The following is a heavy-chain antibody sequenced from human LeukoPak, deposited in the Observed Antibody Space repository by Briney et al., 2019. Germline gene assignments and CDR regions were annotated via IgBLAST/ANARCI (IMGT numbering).Heavy chain of an antibody. CDR1: GRSISSGGYY. V-gene: IGHV4-31*03. Sequence: SQTLSLTCTVSGRSISSGGYYWSWIRQHPGKGLEWIGYIYYSGSTYYNPSLKSRVTISVDTSKNQFSLKLSSVTAADTAVYYCARGQLWLRGFYYYYYGMDVWGQGTTVTVSS. CDR2: IYYSGST. CDR3: ARGQLWLRGFYYYYYGMDV. J-gene: IGHJ6*02. D-gene: IGHD5-18*01.